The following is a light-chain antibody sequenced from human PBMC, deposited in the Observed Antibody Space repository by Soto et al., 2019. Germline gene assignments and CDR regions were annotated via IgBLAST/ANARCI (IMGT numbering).Light chain of an antibody. V-gene: IGKV4-1*01. CDR2: WAS. J-gene: IGKJ4*01. CDR3: QQYYSAPLT. Sequence: DIVMTQFPDSLAVSLGERATINCKSSQSVLYSSNNKNYLAWYQQKPGQPPKLLIYWASTRESGVPDRFSGSGSGNDFTLTISSLQAEDVAVYYCQQYYSAPLTFGGGTKVEIK. CDR1: QSVLYSSNNKNY.